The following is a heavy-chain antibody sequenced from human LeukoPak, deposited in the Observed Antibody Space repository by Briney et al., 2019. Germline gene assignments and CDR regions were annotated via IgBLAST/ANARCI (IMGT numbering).Heavy chain of an antibody. CDR1: GYTFTIYD. CDR2: MNPNSGNT. D-gene: IGHD3-10*01. V-gene: IGHV1-8*01. J-gene: IGHJ5*01. CDR3: ARGGSGSSWYDS. Sequence: ASVKVSCKASGYTFTIYDINWVRQATRQGLEWMGWMNPNSGNTGSEQKFQGRVTMTRNTSISTAYMELSSLTSEDTAIYYCARGGSGSSWYDSWGQGTLVTVSS.